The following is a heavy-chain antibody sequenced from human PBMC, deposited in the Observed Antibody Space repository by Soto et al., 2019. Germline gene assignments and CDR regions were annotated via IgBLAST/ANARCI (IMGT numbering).Heavy chain of an antibody. CDR2: IIPMLDIT. V-gene: IGHV1-69*08. CDR3: AREPTYYYESGSYYKPRYFDY. CDR1: GGTFSSFT. Sequence: QVQLVQSGAEVKKPGSSVRVSCKASGGTFSSFTISWVRQAPGQGLEWMGRIIPMLDITNYELKFQGRVTITAEKTTSTAYMELSSLRSEDTAVYYCAREPTYYYESGSYYKPRYFDYWGQGTLLTVSS. J-gene: IGHJ4*02. D-gene: IGHD3-10*01.